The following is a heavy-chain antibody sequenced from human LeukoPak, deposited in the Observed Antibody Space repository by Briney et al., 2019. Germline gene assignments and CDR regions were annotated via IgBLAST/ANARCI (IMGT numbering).Heavy chain of an antibody. D-gene: IGHD2-15*01. CDR1: GGSISSSSYY. CDR3: ARLYCSGGSCSNHDAFDI. V-gene: IGHV4-39*01. Sequence: SETLSLTCTVSGGSISSSSYYWGWIRQPPGEGLEWIGSIYYSGSTYYNPSLKSRVTISVDTSKNQFSLKLSSVTAADTAVYYCARLYCSGGSCSNHDAFDIWGQGTMVTVSS. J-gene: IGHJ3*02. CDR2: IYYSGST.